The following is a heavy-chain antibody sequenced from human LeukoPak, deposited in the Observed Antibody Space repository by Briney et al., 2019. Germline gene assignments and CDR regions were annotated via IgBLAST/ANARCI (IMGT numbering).Heavy chain of an antibody. J-gene: IGHJ5*02. CDR2: MNPNSGAA. CDR1: GYTFASYN. Sequence: ASVKVSCKASGYTFASYNVDWVRQAPGQGLEWMGWMNPNSGAAGYAEKFQGRVTMTRNTSTNTAYMELSRLRSDDTAVYYCARDRIAAAGTRGWFDPWGQGTLVTVSS. D-gene: IGHD6-13*01. V-gene: IGHV1-8*01. CDR3: ARDRIAAAGTRGWFDP.